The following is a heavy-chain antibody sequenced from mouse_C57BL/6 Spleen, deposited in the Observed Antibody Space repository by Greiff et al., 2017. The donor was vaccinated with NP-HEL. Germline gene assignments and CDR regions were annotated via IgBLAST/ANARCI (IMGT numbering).Heavy chain of an antibody. CDR3: ARRYYGSSYPFFDY. Sequence: VESGGGLVKPGGSLKLSCAASGFTFSDYGMHWVRQAPEKGLEWVAYISSGSSTIYYADTVKGRFTISRDNAKNTLFLHMTSLRSEDTAMYYCARRYYGSSYPFFDYWGQGTTLTVSS. D-gene: IGHD1-1*01. CDR1: GFTFSDYG. J-gene: IGHJ2*01. CDR2: ISSGSSTI. V-gene: IGHV5-17*01.